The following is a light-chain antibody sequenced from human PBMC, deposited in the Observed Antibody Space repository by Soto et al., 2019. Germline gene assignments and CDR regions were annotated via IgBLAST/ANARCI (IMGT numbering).Light chain of an antibody. J-gene: IGLJ2*01. CDR2: LEGSGSY. CDR1: SGHSSYI. CDR3: ETWDSKGV. Sequence: QSVLTQSSSASASLGSSVKLTCTLSSGHSSYIIAWHQQQPGKAPRYLMKLEGSGSYNKGSGVPDRFSGSSSGADRYLTISNLQSEDEADYYCETWDSKGVFGGWPKVTVL. V-gene: IGLV4-60*03.